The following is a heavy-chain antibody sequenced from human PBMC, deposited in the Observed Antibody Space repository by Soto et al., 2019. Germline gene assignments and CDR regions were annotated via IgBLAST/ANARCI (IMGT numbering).Heavy chain of an antibody. V-gene: IGHV1-3*01. CDR1: GYTFTSYA. CDR3: AISPPLWFGELVGYFDY. D-gene: IGHD3-10*01. Sequence: ASVKVSCKASGYTFTSYAMHWVRQAPGQRLEWMGWINAGNGNTKYSQKFQGRVTITRDTSASTAYMELSSLRSEDTAVYYCAISPPLWFGELVGYFDYWGQGTLVTVSS. CDR2: INAGNGNT. J-gene: IGHJ4*02.